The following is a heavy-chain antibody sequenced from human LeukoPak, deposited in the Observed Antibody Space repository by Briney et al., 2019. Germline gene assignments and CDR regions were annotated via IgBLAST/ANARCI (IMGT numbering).Heavy chain of an antibody. CDR1: GGSFSGYY. V-gene: IGHV4-34*01. Sequence: SETLSLTCAVYGGSFSGYYWSWIRQPPGKGLEWIGEINHSGSTNYNPSLKSRVTISVDTSKNQFSLKLSSVTAADTAVYYCARGREDIVVVVAASNYYYYYGMDVRGQGTTVTVSS. CDR3: ARGREDIVVVVAASNYYYYYGMDV. CDR2: INHSGST. J-gene: IGHJ6*02. D-gene: IGHD2-15*01.